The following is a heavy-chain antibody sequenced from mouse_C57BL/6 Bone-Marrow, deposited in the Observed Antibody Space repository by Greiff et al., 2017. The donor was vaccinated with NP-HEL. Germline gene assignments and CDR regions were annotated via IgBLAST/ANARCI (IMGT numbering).Heavy chain of an antibody. CDR1: GYTFTSYG. Sequence: QVQLQQSGAELARPGASVKLSCKASGYTFTSYGISWVKQRTGPGLEWIGESYPRSGNTYYNEQFKGKATLTADKASSTADMELRILTSEDSAVYVCARWRDYDPFAYWGQGTLVTVSA. J-gene: IGHJ3*01. D-gene: IGHD2-4*01. CDR3: ARWRDYDPFAY. V-gene: IGHV1-81*01. CDR2: SYPRSGNT.